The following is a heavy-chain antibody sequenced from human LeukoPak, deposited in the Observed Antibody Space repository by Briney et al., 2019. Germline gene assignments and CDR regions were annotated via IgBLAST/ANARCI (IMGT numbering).Heavy chain of an antibody. CDR2: LSYDGKNK. CDR3: AKGAHGDLDY. Sequence: PGGSLRLSCVVSGFTFSNYAMHWVRQAPGKGLEWVAGLSYDGKNKYYADSVKGRFTISRDNSKNTLYLQMDSLRAEDTAVYYCAKGAHGDLDYWGQGTLVTVSS. D-gene: IGHD4-17*01. V-gene: IGHV3-30*04. J-gene: IGHJ4*02. CDR1: GFTFSNYA.